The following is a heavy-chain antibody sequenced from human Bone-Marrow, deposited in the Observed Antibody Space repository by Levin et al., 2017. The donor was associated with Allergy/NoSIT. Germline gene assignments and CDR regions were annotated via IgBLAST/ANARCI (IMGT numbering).Heavy chain of an antibody. V-gene: IGHV3-15*01. CDR3: TIITTHYGMDV. CDR1: GFTFSNAW. Sequence: AGGSLRLSCAASGFTFSNAWMSWVRQAPGKGLEWVGRIKSKTDGGTTDYAAPVKGRFTISRDDSKNTLYLQMNSLKTEDTAVYYCTIITTHYGMDVWGQGTTVTVSS. J-gene: IGHJ6*02. CDR2: IKSKTDGGTT. D-gene: IGHD1-1*01.